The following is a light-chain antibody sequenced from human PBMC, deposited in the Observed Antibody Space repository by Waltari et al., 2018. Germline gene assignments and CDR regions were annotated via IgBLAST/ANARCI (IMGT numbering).Light chain of an antibody. V-gene: IGKV2-28*01. J-gene: IGKJ1*01. CDR2: LGS. Sequence: DIVVTQSPLSLPVTPGEPASISCRSSQSLLHRHGNNYLDWYLQKPGQSPQLLIYLGSNRASGVPDRFSGSGSGTDFTLRISRVEAEDVGVYYCMQSLQTLWTFGPGTKVEIK. CDR1: QSLLHRHGNNY. CDR3: MQSLQTLWT.